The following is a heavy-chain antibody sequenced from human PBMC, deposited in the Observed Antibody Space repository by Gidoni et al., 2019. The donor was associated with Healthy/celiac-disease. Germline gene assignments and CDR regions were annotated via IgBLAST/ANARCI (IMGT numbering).Heavy chain of an antibody. CDR3: ARDRIPYYGMDV. D-gene: IGHD5-18*01. J-gene: IGHJ6*02. Sequence: GFTFSSYGMHWVRQAPGKGLEWVAVIWYDGSNKYYADSVKGRFTISRDNSKNTLYLQMNSLRAEDTAVYYCARDRIPYYGMDVWGQGTTVTVSS. CDR1: GFTFSSYG. CDR2: IWYDGSNK. V-gene: IGHV3-33*01.